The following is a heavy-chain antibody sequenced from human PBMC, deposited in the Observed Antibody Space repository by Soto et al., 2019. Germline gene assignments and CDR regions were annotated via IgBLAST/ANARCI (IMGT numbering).Heavy chain of an antibody. CDR3: ERGKGYCSSTSCQTQLLYAFDI. CDR2: IYYSGST. CDR1: GGSISSYY. V-gene: IGHV4-59*01. D-gene: IGHD2-2*01. Sequence: PSETLSLTCTVSGGSISSYYWSWIRQPTGKGLEWIGYIYYSGSTNYNPSLKSRVTISVDTSKNQFSLKLSSVTAADTAVYYCERGKGYCSSTSCQTQLLYAFDIWGQGTMVTVSS. J-gene: IGHJ3*02.